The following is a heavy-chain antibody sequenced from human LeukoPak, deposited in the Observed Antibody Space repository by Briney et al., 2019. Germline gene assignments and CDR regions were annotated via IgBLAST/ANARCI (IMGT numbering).Heavy chain of an antibody. J-gene: IGHJ4*02. CDR2: ISSSGSTI. CDR1: GFTFSDYY. CDR3: ARDLDSYPPTVNSGAPDY. Sequence: GGSLRLSCAASGFTFSDYYMSWIRQAPGKGLEWVSYISSSGSTIYYADSVKGRFTISRDNAKNSLYLQMNSLRAEDTAVYYCARDLDSYPPTVNSGAPDYWGQGTLVTVSS. D-gene: IGHD4-17*01. V-gene: IGHV3-11*01.